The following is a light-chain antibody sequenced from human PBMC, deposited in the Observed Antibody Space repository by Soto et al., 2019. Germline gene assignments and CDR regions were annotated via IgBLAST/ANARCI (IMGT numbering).Light chain of an antibody. Sequence: DIQLTQSRSFLSASVGDRVTISCRASQGIKSWLAWYQQKPGKAPKLLIYEASSLESGVPSRFGGSGSGTEFTLTISSLQPDDFATYYCQQYNTYSWTFGQGTKVDIK. J-gene: IGKJ1*01. CDR1: QGIKSW. V-gene: IGKV1-5*03. CDR3: QQYNTYSWT. CDR2: EAS.